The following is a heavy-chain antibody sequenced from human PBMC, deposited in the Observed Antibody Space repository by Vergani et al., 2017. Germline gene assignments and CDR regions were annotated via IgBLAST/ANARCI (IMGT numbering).Heavy chain of an antibody. V-gene: IGHV3-74*02. J-gene: IGHJ6*03. CDR3: ARIGSSTSYPLPYYYYYYMDV. CDR2: INSDGSST. D-gene: IGHD2-2*01. Sequence: EVQLLESGGGLVQPGGSLRLSCAASGFTFSSYWMHWVRQAPGKGLVWVSRINSDGSSTSYADSVKGRFTISRDNAKNTLYLQMNSLRAEDTAVYYCARIGSSTSYPLPYYYYYYMDVWGKGTTVTVSS. CDR1: GFTFSSYW.